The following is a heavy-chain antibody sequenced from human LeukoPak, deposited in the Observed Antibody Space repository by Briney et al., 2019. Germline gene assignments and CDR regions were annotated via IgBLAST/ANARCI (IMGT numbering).Heavy chain of an antibody. CDR2: INPNSGGT. CDR1: GYTFTGYY. CDR3: ARVSDTYYYDSSGSQGYMDV. V-gene: IGHV1-2*02. J-gene: IGHJ6*03. Sequence: ASVKVSCKASGYTFTGYYMHWVRQAPGQGLEWMGWINPNSGGTNYAQKFQGRVTMTRDTSISTAYMELSRLRSDDTAVYYCARVSDTYYYDSSGSQGYMDVWGKGTTVTISS. D-gene: IGHD3-22*01.